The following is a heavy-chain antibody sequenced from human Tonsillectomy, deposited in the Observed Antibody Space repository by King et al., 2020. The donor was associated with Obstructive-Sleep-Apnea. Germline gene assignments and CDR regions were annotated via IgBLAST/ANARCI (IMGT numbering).Heavy chain of an antibody. J-gene: IGHJ6*02. V-gene: IGHV3-13*01. Sequence: VQLVESGGGLVQPGGSLSLSCAASGFTFSRYDMHLVRQVTGKGLDWVAVIGTAGDTYYPGSVKGRFTISRENAKNSLCLQMNSLRAGDTAVYYCARDQGDFYGSGMDVWGQGTTVTVSS. CDR2: IGTAGDT. CDR3: ARDQGDFYGSGMDV. CDR1: GFTFSRYD. D-gene: IGHD3-10*01.